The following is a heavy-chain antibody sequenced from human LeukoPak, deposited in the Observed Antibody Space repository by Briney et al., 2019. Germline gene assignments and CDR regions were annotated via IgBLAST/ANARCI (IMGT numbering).Heavy chain of an antibody. Sequence: GASVKVSCKASGGTFSSYAISWVRQAPGQGLEWMGRIIPILGIANYAQKFQGRVTITADKSTGTAYMELSSLRSEDTAVYYCARNLYGGNFDYWGQGTLVTVSS. V-gene: IGHV1-69*04. CDR2: IIPILGIA. J-gene: IGHJ4*02. D-gene: IGHD2-15*01. CDR3: ARNLYGGNFDY. CDR1: GGTFSSYA.